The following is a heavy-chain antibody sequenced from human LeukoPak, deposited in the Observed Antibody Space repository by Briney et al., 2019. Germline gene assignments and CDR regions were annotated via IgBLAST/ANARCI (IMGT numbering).Heavy chain of an antibody. J-gene: IGHJ4*02. CDR3: ARVGGLERRPVDY. V-gene: IGHV4-34*01. CDR1: GGSFSGYY. Sequence: SETLSLTCAVYGGSFSGYYWSWIRQPPGKGLEWIGEINHSGSTNYNPSLKSRVTISVDTSKNQFPLKLSSVTAADTAVYYCARVGGLERRPVDYWGQGTLVTVSS. D-gene: IGHD1-1*01. CDR2: INHSGST.